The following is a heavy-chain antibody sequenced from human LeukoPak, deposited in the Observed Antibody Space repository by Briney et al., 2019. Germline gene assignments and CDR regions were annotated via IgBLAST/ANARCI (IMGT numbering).Heavy chain of an antibody. V-gene: IGHV3-30*03. Sequence: GGSLRLSCAASGFNFSTYAMHWVRQAPGKGLEWVSVMSYDGSIKYYGDSVKGRFTISRDNSKNTLYLQMNSLRSEDTAVYYCAREVYSYALDALDLWGQGTMVNVSS. CDR2: MSYDGSIK. D-gene: IGHD5-18*01. J-gene: IGHJ3*01. CDR1: GFNFSTYA. CDR3: AREVYSYALDALDL.